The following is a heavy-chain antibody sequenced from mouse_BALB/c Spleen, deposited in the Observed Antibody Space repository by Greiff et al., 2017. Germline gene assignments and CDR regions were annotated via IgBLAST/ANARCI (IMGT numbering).Heavy chain of an antibody. CDR2: ILPGSGST. J-gene: IGHJ4*01. Sequence: VQLQQSGAELMKPGASVKISCKATGYTFSSYWIEWVKQRPGHGLEWIGEILPGSGSTNYNEKFKGKATFTADTSSNTAYMQLSSLTSEDSAVYYCASIYYGNFLYYALDYWGQGTSVTVSS. CDR1: GYTFSSYW. CDR3: ASIYYGNFLYYALDY. D-gene: IGHD2-1*01. V-gene: IGHV1-9*01.